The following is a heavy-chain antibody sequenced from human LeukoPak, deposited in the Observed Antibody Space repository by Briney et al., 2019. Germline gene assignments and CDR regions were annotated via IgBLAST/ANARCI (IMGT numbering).Heavy chain of an antibody. CDR3: ARIPYYDSSGNQPNDY. CDR2: IYYSGST. CDR1: GGSISSYY. V-gene: IGHV4-59*08. D-gene: IGHD3-22*01. Sequence: PSETLSLTCTVSGGSISSYYWSWIRQPPGKGLEWIGYIYYSGSTNYNPSPKSRVTISVDTSKNQFSLKLSSVTAADTAVYYCARIPYYDSSGNQPNDYWGQGTLVTVSS. J-gene: IGHJ4*02.